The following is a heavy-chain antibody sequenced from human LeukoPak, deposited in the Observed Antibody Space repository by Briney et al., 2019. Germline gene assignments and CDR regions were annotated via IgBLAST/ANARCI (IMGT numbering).Heavy chain of an antibody. CDR1: GFTFSSYS. D-gene: IGHD5-18*01. J-gene: IGHJ4*02. CDR2: ISSSSTI. CDR3: ARPVYSYGYNYFDY. V-gene: IGHV3-48*01. Sequence: GGSLRLSCAASGFTFSSYSMNWVRQAPGKGLEWVSYISSSSTIYYADSVKGRFTISRDNAKNSLYLQMNSLRAEDTAVYYCARPVYSYGYNYFDYWGQGPLVTVSS.